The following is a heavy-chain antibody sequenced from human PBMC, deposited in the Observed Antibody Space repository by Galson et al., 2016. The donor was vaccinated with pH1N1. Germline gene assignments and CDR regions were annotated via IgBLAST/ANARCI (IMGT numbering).Heavy chain of an antibody. Sequence: SLRLSCAASGLIFSDYYMNWIRQAPGKGLEWVSYIDSTSSDTNYADSVKGRFTISRDNAKHSLYLQMNSLRVEDTAVYYCARALWSVHPGTSDHWGQGTLVTVSS. CDR2: IDSTSSDT. CDR1: GLIFSDYY. D-gene: IGHD1-1*01. CDR3: ARALWSVHPGTSDH. J-gene: IGHJ1*01. V-gene: IGHV3-11*05.